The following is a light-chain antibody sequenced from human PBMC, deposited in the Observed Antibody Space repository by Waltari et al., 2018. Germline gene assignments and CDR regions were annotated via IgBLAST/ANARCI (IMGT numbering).Light chain of an antibody. V-gene: IGLV1-44*01. J-gene: IGLJ3*02. CDR3: ATWDDSLNGWV. Sequence: SVLTHPPSASGTPGQPVTISCSRSGPNPVGINPINWYQHLPGTAPKRLIYSYNLRRSGVPDRFSGSGFGASASLAISGLQSEDDGHYYCATWDDSLNGWVFGGGTKLTVL. CDR2: SYN. CDR1: GPNPVGINP.